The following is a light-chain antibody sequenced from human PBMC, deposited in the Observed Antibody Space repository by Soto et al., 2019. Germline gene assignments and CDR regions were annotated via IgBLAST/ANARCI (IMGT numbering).Light chain of an antibody. CDR1: QSVSSSY. CDR3: QQYGSSPPAWT. J-gene: IGKJ1*01. CDR2: GAS. V-gene: IGKV3-20*01. Sequence: EIVLTQSPGTLSLSPGERATLSCRASQSVSSSYLAWYQQKPGQAPRLLIYGASSRATGIPDRFSGSGSGTDFTLTISRLEPEDGAVYYCQQYGSSPPAWTFGQGTKVDIK.